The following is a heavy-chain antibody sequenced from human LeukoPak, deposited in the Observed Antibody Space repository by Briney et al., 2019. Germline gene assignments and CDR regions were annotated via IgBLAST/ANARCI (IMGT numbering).Heavy chain of an antibody. CDR2: INQSGST. Sequence: MPSETLSLTCAVYGGSISGYYWSWIRQSPGKGLEWIGEINQSGSTNYNSSLKSRVTISADASKNQFSLKLSSVTAADTAVYYCARGPTGSWYLYYYYGMDVWGQGTTVTVSS. CDR3: ARGPTGSWYLYYYYGMDV. D-gene: IGHD6-13*01. J-gene: IGHJ6*02. CDR1: GGSISGYY. V-gene: IGHV4-34*01.